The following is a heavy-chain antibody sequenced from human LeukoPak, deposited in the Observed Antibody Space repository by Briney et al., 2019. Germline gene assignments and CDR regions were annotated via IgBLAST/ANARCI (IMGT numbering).Heavy chain of an antibody. D-gene: IGHD3-22*01. J-gene: IGHJ5*02. CDR3: ARGAPAHYYDSSGYYQRGNWFDP. CDR1: GGSISSGGYS. Sequence: PSETLSLTCTVSGGSISSGGYSWTWIRQHPGKGLEWIGYTYYSGGTYYNPSLQSRVTISLDTSKNQFSLKLTSVTAADTAVYYCARGAPAHYYDSSGYYQRGNWFDPWGQGTLVTVSS. V-gene: IGHV4-31*03. CDR2: TYYSGGT.